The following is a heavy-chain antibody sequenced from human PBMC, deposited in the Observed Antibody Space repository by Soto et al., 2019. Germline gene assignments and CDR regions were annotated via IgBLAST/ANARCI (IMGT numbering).Heavy chain of an antibody. V-gene: IGHV3-33*01. J-gene: IGHJ4*02. CDR3: ARAGAAAAPFDY. CDR1: GFTFSSYG. Sequence: QVQLVESGGGVVQPGRSLRLSCAASGFTFSSYGMHWVRQAPGKGLEWGAVIWYDGSNKYYADSVKGRFTISRDNSKNTLYLQMNSLRAEDTAVYYCARAGAAAAPFDYWGQGTLVTVSS. CDR2: IWYDGSNK. D-gene: IGHD6-13*01.